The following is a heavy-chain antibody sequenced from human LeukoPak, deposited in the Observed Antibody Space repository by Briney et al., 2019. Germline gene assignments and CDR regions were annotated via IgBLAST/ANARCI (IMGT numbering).Heavy chain of an antibody. CDR1: GYTFTSYG. CDR2: INPNSGGT. CDR3: ARVRLGYCSSTSCYGPFYFDY. V-gene: IGHV1-2*02. D-gene: IGHD2-2*01. Sequence: ASVKVSCKASGYTFTSYGISWVRQAPGQGLEWMGWINPNSGGTNYAQKFQGRVTMTGDTSISTAYMELSRLRSDDTAVYYCARVRLGYCSSTSCYGPFYFDYWGQGTLVTVSS. J-gene: IGHJ4*02.